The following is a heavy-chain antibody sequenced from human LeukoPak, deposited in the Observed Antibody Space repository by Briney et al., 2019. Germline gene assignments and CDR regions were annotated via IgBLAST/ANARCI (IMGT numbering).Heavy chain of an antibody. J-gene: IGHJ4*02. CDR1: GFTFSSYW. D-gene: IGHD6-6*01. Sequence: PGGSLRLSCAASGFTFSSYWMSWVRQAPGKGLEWVANIKQDGSEKYYVDSVKGRFTISRDNAKNSLYLQMNSLRAEDTAVYYCAGEGMSSSPNFDYWGQGTLVTVSS. V-gene: IGHV3-7*03. CDR2: IKQDGSEK. CDR3: AGEGMSSSPNFDY.